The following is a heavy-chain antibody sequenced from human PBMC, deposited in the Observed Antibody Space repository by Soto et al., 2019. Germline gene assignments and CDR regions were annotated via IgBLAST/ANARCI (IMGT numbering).Heavy chain of an antibody. D-gene: IGHD5-18*01. J-gene: IGHJ5*02. Sequence: GGSLRLSCAASGFTFSSYAMSWVRQAPGKGLEWVSAISGSGGSTYYADSVKGRFTISRDNSKNTLYLQMNSLRAEDTAVYYCARCGPTTGQKPGYDSGYSQYGAYWFDPWGQGTLVTVSS. V-gene: IGHV3-23*01. CDR1: GFTFSSYA. CDR3: ARCGPTTGQKPGYDSGYSQYGAYWFDP. CDR2: ISGSGGST.